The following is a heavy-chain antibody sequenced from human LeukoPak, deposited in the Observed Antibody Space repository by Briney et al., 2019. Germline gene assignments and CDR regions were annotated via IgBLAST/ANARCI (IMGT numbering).Heavy chain of an antibody. CDR3: ARHPSGWYDN. CDR2: IYHSVST. Sequence: PSETLSLTCTVSGGSISSSSSYWGWIRQPPGKGLEWIGSIYHSVSTYYNPSLKSRDTISVDTSKDQFSLRLSSVTAADTAVYYCARHPSGWYDNWGQGTLVTVSS. V-gene: IGHV4-39*01. D-gene: IGHD2-15*01. J-gene: IGHJ5*02. CDR1: GGSISSSSSY.